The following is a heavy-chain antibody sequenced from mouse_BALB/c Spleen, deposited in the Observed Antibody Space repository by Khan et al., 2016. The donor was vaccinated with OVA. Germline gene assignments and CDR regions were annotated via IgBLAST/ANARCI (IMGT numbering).Heavy chain of an antibody. V-gene: IGHV3-2*02. CDR2: ISSSGST. CDR1: GYSITSDYA. J-gene: IGHJ4*01. D-gene: IGHD2-3*01. CDR3: ARDGSRYNYAMDY. Sequence: EVKLLESGPGLVKPSQSLSLTCTVTGYSITSDYAWNWIRQFPGNKLEWMGYISSSGSTNYNPTLKSRISITRDTSKNQFFLQLNSVTTEDTAKSYCARDGSRYNYAMDYWGQGTSVTVSA.